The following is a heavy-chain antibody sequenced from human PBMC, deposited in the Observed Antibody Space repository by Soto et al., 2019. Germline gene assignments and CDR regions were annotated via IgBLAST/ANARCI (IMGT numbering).Heavy chain of an antibody. Sequence: EVQLLESGGGLVQPGGSLRLSCAASGFTFSSYAMSWVRQAPGKGLEWVSAISGSGGSTYYADSVKGRFTISRDNSKNTLYLQMNSLRAEYTAVYYCAIQPELRFLEWFDYWGQGTLVTVSS. J-gene: IGHJ4*02. D-gene: IGHD3-3*01. CDR1: GFTFSSYA. CDR3: AIQPELRFLEWFDY. CDR2: ISGSGGST. V-gene: IGHV3-23*01.